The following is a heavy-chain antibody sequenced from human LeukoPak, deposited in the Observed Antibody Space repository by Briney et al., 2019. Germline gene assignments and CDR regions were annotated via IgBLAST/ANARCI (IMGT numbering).Heavy chain of an antibody. Sequence: SVKVSCKASGATFNNYVITWVRQAPGQGLEWMAMIIPSLDIVNYAQTFQDRLTITADKSTSTAYMELRGLRSEDTAVYYCARGFGGSSGSSDYYGMDVWGQGTTVTVSS. V-gene: IGHV1-69*04. J-gene: IGHJ6*02. CDR1: GATFNNYV. D-gene: IGHD6-19*01. CDR2: IIPSLDIV. CDR3: ARGFGGSSGSSDYYGMDV.